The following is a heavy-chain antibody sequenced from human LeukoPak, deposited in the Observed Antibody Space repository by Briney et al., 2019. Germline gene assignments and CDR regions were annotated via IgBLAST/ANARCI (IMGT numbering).Heavy chain of an antibody. V-gene: IGHV3-23*01. Sequence: GGSLRLSCEASGFSFPYGMSWVRQAPGKGLEWVSAISGSGGSTYYADSVKGRFTISRDNSKNTLYLQMNSLRAEDTAVYYCAKPGTLGYCSGGSCSHWVVSPRGFSDYWGQGTLVTVSS. CDR1: GFSFPYG. CDR3: AKPGTLGYCSGGSCSHWVVSPRGFSDY. CDR2: ISGSGGST. D-gene: IGHD2-15*01. J-gene: IGHJ4*02.